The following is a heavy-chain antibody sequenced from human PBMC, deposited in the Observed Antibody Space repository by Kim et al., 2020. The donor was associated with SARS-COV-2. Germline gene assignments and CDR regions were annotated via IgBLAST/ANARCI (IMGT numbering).Heavy chain of an antibody. D-gene: IGHD6-6*01. V-gene: IGHV1-18*01. CDR3: ARVIRYSSSSKFPDY. CDR1: GYTFTSYG. CDR2: ISAYNGNT. J-gene: IGHJ4*02. Sequence: ASVKVSCKASGYTFTSYGISWVRQAPGQGLEWMGWISAYNGNTNYAQKLQGRVTMTTDTSTSTAYMELRSLRSDDTAVYYCARVIRYSSSSKFPDYWGQGTLVTVSS.